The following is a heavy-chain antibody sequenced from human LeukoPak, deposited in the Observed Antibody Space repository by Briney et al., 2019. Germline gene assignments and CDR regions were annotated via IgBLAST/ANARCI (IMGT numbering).Heavy chain of an antibody. Sequence: GSLRLSCAASGSTFSSYSMNWVRQAPGKGLEWVSSISSSSDHIAYADSVKGRFSVSRDNAKNSLYLQVNSLRAEDTAVYYCVKGGTDYDFWNDSSYSYYFDFWGQGTLVTVSS. J-gene: IGHJ4*02. CDR1: GSTFSSYS. V-gene: IGHV3-21*01. CDR3: VKGGTDYDFWNDSSYSYYFDF. D-gene: IGHD3-3*01. CDR2: ISSSSDHI.